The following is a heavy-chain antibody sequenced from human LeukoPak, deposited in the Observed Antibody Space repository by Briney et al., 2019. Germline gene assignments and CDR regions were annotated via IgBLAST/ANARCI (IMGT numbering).Heavy chain of an antibody. CDR1: GFTFSDYF. V-gene: IGHV3-11*01. CDR3: ANFRSDY. CDR2: ISSSGTTI. Sequence: GGSLRLSCAVSGFTFSDYFMSWIRQAPGKGLEWISHISSSGTTIYYADSVKGRFTISRDNAENSLFLEMNSLRAEDTAVYYRANFRSDYWGQGTLVTVSS. D-gene: IGHD3-3*01. J-gene: IGHJ4*02.